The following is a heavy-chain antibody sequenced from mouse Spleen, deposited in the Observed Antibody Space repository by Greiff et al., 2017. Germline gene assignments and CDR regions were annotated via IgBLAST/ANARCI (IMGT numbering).Heavy chain of an antibody. V-gene: IGHV5-17*01. CDR3: ARPWGGNYGWYFDV. Sequence: EVKLVESGGGLVKPGGSLKLSCAASGFTFSDYGMHWVRQAPEKGLEWVAYISRGSSTIYYADTVKGRFTISRDNAKNTLFLQMTSLRSEDTAMYYCARPWGGNYGWYFDVWGAGTTVTVSS. CDR1: GFTFSDYG. J-gene: IGHJ1*01. CDR2: ISRGSSTI. D-gene: IGHD2-1*01.